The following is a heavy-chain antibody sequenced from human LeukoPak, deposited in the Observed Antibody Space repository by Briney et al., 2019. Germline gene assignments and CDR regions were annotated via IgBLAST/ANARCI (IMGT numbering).Heavy chain of an antibody. V-gene: IGHV3-49*04. CDR2: IRSKAYGGTT. D-gene: IGHD2-2*01. CDR1: GFTFGDYA. Sequence: GGSLRLSCTAPGFTFGDYAMSWVRQAPGKGLEWVGFIRSKAYGGTTEYAASVKGRFTISRDDSKSIAYLQMNSLKTEDTAVYYCTRDAAVGYQLRYFAYWGQGTLVTVSS. CDR3: TRDAAVGYQLRYFAY. J-gene: IGHJ4*02.